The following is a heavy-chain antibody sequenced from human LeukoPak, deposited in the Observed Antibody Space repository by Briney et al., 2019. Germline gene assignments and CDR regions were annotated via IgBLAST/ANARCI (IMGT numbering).Heavy chain of an antibody. CDR2: IYPGASDT. J-gene: IGHJ5*02. CDR3: ARHAEVAALSWFDP. D-gene: IGHD6-25*01. Sequence: GQSLTISCKGSGYSFTSYWTGCVRQMPGKGLEWMGIIYPGASDTRYSPSFQGQVTISADKSISTAYLQWSSLKASDTAMYYCARHAEVAALSWFDPWGQGTLVTVSS. CDR1: GYSFTSYW. V-gene: IGHV5-51*01.